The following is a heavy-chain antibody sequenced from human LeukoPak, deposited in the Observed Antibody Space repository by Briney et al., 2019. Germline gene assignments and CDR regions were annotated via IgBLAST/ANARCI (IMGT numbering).Heavy chain of an antibody. CDR2: IYYSGST. Sequence: SETLSLTCTVSGGSISSYYWSWIRQPPGKRLEWIGYIYYSGSTNYNPSLKSRVTISVDTSKNQFSLKLSSVTAADTAVYYCAREARNWGFDYWGQGTLVTVSS. V-gene: IGHV4-59*01. CDR3: AREARNWGFDY. CDR1: GGSISSYY. D-gene: IGHD7-27*01. J-gene: IGHJ4*02.